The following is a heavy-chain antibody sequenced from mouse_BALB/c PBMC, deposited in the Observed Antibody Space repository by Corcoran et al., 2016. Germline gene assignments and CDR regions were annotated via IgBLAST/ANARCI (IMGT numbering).Heavy chain of an antibody. J-gene: IGHJ2*01. D-gene: IGHD1-2*01. Sequence: DVQLQESGPGLVKPSQSLSLTCSVNGYSITSGYYWNWIRQFPGNKLEWMGYISYDGSNNYNPSLKNRISITRDTSKNQFFLKLNSVTTKDTATYYCATLLRPFDYWGQGTTLTVSS. CDR1: GYSITSGYY. CDR3: ATLLRPFDY. V-gene: IGHV3-6*02. CDR2: ISYDGSN.